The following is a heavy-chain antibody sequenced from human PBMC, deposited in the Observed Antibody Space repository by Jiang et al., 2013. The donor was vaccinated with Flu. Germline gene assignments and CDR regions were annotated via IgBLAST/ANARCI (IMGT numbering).Heavy chain of an antibody. Sequence: LLKPSETLSLTCTVSGGSISSYYWSWIRQPPGKGLEWIGYIYYSGSTNYNPSLKSRVTISVDTSKNQFSLKLSSVTAADTAVYYCATLRDYYDSSGYLNWFDPWGQGTLVTVSS. J-gene: IGHJ5*02. CDR3: ATLRDYYDSSGYLNWFDP. CDR2: IYYSGST. CDR1: GGSISSYY. V-gene: IGHV4-59*13. D-gene: IGHD3-22*01.